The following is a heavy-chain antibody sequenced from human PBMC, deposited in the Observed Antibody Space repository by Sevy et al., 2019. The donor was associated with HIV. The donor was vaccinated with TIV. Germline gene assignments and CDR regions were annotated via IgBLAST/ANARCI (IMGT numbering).Heavy chain of an antibody. CDR2: IYPGDSDT. CDR3: ARRTRDCDGDTCYGTYFDI. J-gene: IGHJ4*02. CDR1: GYTFTSSW. Sequence: GESLKISCQGSGYTFTSSWVDWVRQLPGKGLEWMGTIYPGDSDTRYSPSFQGQVTISVYKSTNTAFLQLASLRTSDTAMYYCARRTRDCDGDTCYGTYFDIWGQGTLVTVSS. D-gene: IGHD2-21*01. V-gene: IGHV5-51*01.